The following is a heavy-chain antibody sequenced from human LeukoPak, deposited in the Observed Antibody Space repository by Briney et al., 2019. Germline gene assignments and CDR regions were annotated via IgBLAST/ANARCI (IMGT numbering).Heavy chain of an antibody. CDR2: IYSSGST. CDR1: GGSISSNY. Sequence: SETLSLTCTVSGGSISSNYWNWIRQPPGKGLEWIGYIYSSGSTKYNPSLKSRVTMSVDTSKNQFSLKLMSVTAADTAVYYCARQRLGEISLTAFDIWGRGTMVTVSS. CDR3: ARQRLGEISLTAFDI. D-gene: IGHD3-16*02. J-gene: IGHJ3*02. V-gene: IGHV4-4*09.